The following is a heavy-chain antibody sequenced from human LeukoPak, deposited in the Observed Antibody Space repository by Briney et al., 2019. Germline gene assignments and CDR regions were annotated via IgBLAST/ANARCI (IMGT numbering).Heavy chain of an antibody. J-gene: IGHJ4*02. V-gene: IGHV7-4-1*02. Sequence: ASVKVSCNASGYTFTSYAMNWVRQAPGQGLEWMGWINTNTGNPTYAQGFTGRFVFSLDTSVSTAYLQISSLKAEDTAVYYCARDLWSGYDRRYFDYWGQGTLVTVSS. CDR3: ARDLWSGYDRRYFDY. CDR1: GYTFTSYA. CDR2: INTNTGNP. D-gene: IGHD5-12*01.